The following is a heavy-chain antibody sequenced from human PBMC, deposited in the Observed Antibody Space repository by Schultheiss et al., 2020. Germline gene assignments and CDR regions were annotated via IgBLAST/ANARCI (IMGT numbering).Heavy chain of an antibody. CDR3: ARQRITIFGVANWFDP. J-gene: IGHJ5*02. V-gene: IGHV5-51*01. D-gene: IGHD3-3*01. CDR1: GYSFTSYW. Sequence: GGSLRLSWKGSGYSFTSYWIGWVRQMPGKGLEWMGIIYPGDSDTRYSPSFQGQVTISADKSISTAYLQWSSLKASDTAMYYCARQRITIFGVANWFDPWGQGTLLTV. CDR2: IYPGDSDT.